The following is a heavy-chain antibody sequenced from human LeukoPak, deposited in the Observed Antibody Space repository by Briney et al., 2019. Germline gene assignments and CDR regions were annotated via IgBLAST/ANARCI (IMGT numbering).Heavy chain of an antibody. CDR2: IYYSGST. J-gene: IGHJ2*01. D-gene: IGHD3-10*01. Sequence: PSETLSLTCTVSGGSISSSSYYWGWIRQPPGKGLEWIGSIYYSGSTYYNPSLKSRVTISVDTSKNQFSLKLSSVTAADTAVYYCARRRFGEFGGWYFDLWGRGTLVTVSS. CDR1: GGSISSSSYY. V-gene: IGHV4-39*07. CDR3: ARRRFGEFGGWYFDL.